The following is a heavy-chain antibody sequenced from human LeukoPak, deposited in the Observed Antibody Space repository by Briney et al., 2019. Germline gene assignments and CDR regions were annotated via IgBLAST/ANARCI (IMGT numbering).Heavy chain of an antibody. V-gene: IGHV4-38-2*01. J-gene: IGHJ4*02. Sequence: PSETLSLTCAASDYSISSGYYWAWNRQPPGQGLEWIASMYHTGGPYYNPSLKSRATLSVDTSKNQLSLKLSSVPAADTAVYFCARHITSNKRFDYWGQGTLVTVSS. CDR3: ARHITSNKRFDY. CDR2: MYHTGGP. CDR1: DYSISSGYY. D-gene: IGHD3-16*01.